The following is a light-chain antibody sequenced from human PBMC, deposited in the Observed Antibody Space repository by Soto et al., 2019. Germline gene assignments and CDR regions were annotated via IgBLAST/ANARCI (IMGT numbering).Light chain of an antibody. CDR1: QALSNY. Sequence: DIQLTQSPSVLSASVGDTVTITCRASQALSNYLNWYQQKPGKAPNLLIYVASSLQSEVPSRFSGSGSGTDFTLTITSLQPEDFATYYCQQSYGTPITFGQGTRLEIK. V-gene: IGKV1-39*01. CDR2: VAS. J-gene: IGKJ5*01. CDR3: QQSYGTPIT.